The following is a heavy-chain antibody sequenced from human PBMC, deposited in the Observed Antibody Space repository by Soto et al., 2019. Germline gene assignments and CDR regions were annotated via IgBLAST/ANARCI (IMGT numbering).Heavy chain of an antibody. J-gene: IGHJ3*02. CDR3: AKDGYGKNAGTSLEM. CDR2: ISVYNGKT. Sequence: ASVKVSCKASGYTFTSFGITWVRQAPGQGLEWMGWISVYNGKTSYAQKLQGRVTVTRDTSTNTAYMELRSLRSDDTAIYYCAKDGYGKNAGTSLEMWVQGTVVTVSS. D-gene: IGHD4-17*01. CDR1: GYTFTSFG. V-gene: IGHV1-18*01.